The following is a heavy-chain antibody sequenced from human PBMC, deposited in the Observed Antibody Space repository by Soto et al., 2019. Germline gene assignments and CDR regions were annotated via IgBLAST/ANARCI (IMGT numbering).Heavy chain of an antibody. J-gene: IGHJ4*02. CDR3: ARLFVGYCSGGSCYSHFDY. V-gene: IGHV1-18*01. CDR1: GYTFTSYG. D-gene: IGHD2-15*01. CDR2: ISAYNGNT. Sequence: QVQLVQSGAEVKKPGASVKVSCKASGYTFTSYGISWVRQAPGQGLEWMGWISAYNGNTNYALKLQGRVTMTTDTSTSTAYMELRSLRSDDTAVYYCARLFVGYCSGGSCYSHFDYWGQGTLVTVSS.